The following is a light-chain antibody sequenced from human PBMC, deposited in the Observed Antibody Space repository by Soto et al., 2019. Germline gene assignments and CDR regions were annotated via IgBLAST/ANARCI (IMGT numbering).Light chain of an antibody. CDR1: QSVSSN. CDR3: QQYNNWPPRAWT. V-gene: IGKV3-15*01. J-gene: IGKJ1*01. CDR2: GAS. Sequence: EIVMTQSPATLSVSPGERATLSCRASQSVSSNLAWYQQKPGQAPRLLIYGASTRATGIPARFSGSGSGTEFTLTISSLQPEDFVVYYCQQYNNWPPRAWTFGQGTKVEIK.